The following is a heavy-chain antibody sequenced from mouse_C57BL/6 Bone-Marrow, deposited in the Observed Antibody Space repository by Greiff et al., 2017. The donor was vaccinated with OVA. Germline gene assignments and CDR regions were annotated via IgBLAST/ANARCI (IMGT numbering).Heavy chain of an antibody. Sequence: VQLQESGAELARPGASVKMSCKASGYTFTSYTMHWVKQRPGQGLEWIGYINPSSGYTKYNQKFKDKATLTADKSSSTAYMQLSSLTSEDSAVYYCARFSYSNYFAYWGQGTLVTVSA. V-gene: IGHV1-4*01. D-gene: IGHD2-5*01. CDR2: INPSSGYT. J-gene: IGHJ3*01. CDR3: ARFSYSNYFAY. CDR1: GYTFTSYT.